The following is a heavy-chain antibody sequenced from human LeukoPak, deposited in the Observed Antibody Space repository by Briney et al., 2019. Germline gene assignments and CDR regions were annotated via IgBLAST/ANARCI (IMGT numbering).Heavy chain of an antibody. Sequence: GGALRLFCAASGFNLSNYEINWGRQAPGEGVGCVSYICGGTIYYADSVKGRLTISRDNAKNSLYLQMNSLRVEDTAIYYCARMRELRVGGLGDYFFYGMDVWGQGTTVTVSS. CDR1: GFNLSNYE. V-gene: IGHV3-48*03. J-gene: IGHJ6*02. CDR2: ICGGTI. D-gene: IGHD1-26*01. CDR3: ARMRELRVGGLGDYFFYGMDV.